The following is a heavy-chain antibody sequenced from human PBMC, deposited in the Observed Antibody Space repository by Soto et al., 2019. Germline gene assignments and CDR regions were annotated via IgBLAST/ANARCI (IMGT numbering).Heavy chain of an antibody. D-gene: IGHD3-10*01. Sequence: GRPLRLDRATRNVATGTYAMSWARQAQGKGLEWVSAISGSGGSTYYADSVKGRFTISRDNSKNTLYLQMNSLRAADTAVYYCDICPLSSGGFGWFDP. CDR3: DICPLSSGGFGWFDP. CDR1: NVATGTYA. J-gene: IGHJ5*02. CDR2: ISGSGGST. V-gene: IGHV3-23*01.